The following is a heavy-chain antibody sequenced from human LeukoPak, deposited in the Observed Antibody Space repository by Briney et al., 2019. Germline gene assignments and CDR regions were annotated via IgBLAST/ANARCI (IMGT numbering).Heavy chain of an antibody. CDR1: GGTFSSYA. CDR3: ARDLTYSSGWYFDY. J-gene: IGHJ4*02. CDR2: IIPIFGTA. D-gene: IGHD6-19*01. V-gene: IGHV1-69*13. Sequence: AASVKVSCKASGGTFSSYAISWVRQAPGQGLEWMGGIIPIFGTANYAQKFQGRVTITADESTSTAYMELSSLRSEDTAVYYCARDLTYSSGWYFDYWGQGTLVTVSS.